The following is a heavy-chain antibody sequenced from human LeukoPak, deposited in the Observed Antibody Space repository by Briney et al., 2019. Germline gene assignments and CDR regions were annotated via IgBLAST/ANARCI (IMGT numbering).Heavy chain of an antibody. CDR1: GFTFSRHG. D-gene: IGHD7-27*01. J-gene: IGHJ4*02. V-gene: IGHV3-30*18. CDR3: AKDQLGMDY. CDR2: ISYDGSNK. Sequence: GGSLRLSCAASGFTFSRHGMHWVRQAPGKGLEWVAVISYDGSNKYYADSVKGRFTISRDNSKNTLYLQMNSLRAEDTAVYYCAKDQLGMDYWGQGTLVTVSS.